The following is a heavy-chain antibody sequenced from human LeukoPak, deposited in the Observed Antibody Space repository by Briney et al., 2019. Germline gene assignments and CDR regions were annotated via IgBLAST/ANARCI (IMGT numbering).Heavy chain of an antibody. CDR2: MNNDGSGT. CDR1: GLTLSNYW. CDR3: ARDIMVSREWYFDL. J-gene: IGHJ2*01. Sequence: GGSLRLSCAASGLTLSNYWMHWVRQAPGKGLVWVSRMNNDGSGTTYADSVRGRFTISRDNAKNTLYLQMNSLRVEDTAVYFCARDIMVSREWYFDLWGRGTLVTVAS. V-gene: IGHV3-74*01. D-gene: IGHD2-21*01.